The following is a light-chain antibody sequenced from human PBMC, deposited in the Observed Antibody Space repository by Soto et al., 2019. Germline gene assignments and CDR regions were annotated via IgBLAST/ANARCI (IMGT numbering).Light chain of an antibody. CDR2: DVS. CDR3: SSYTSRSTLEV. Sequence: QSALTQPASVSGCPGQSITISCTGTSSDVGGYNYVSWYQQHPGKAPKLMIYDVSNRPSGVSNRFSGSKSGNTASLTISGLQAEYEADYYCSSYTSRSTLEVFGGGTKLTVL. V-gene: IGLV2-14*01. CDR1: SSDVGGYNY. J-gene: IGLJ2*01.